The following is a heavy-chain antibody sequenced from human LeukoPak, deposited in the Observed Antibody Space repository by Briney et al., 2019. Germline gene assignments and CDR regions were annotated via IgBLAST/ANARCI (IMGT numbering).Heavy chain of an antibody. V-gene: IGHV3-53*01. D-gene: IGHD3-10*01. CDR3: ARDLMARGEGFDP. J-gene: IGHJ5*02. CDR2: IYSGGST. Sequence: GGSLRLSCAASGFSVSINYVAWVRQAPGKGLEWVSVIYSGGSTYYADSVKGRFTISRDNSKNTLYLQMNSLRAEDTAVYYCARDLMARGEGFDPWGQGILVTVSS. CDR1: GFSVSINY.